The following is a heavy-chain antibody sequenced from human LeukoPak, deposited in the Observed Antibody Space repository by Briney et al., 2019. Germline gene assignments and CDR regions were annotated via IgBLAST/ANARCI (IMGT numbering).Heavy chain of an antibody. CDR1: GVTFSSYE. V-gene: IGHV3-48*03. D-gene: IGHD3-10*01. CDR3: GRDAVPMANGMDV. Sequence: PGGSLRLSCAASGVTFSSYEMNWVRQAPGKGLEWLSYSTSSGRTIYYADSVKGRFTISRDNAKNSLYLQMNSLRDEDTAVYYCGRDAVPMANGMDVWGQGTTVTVSS. J-gene: IGHJ6*02. CDR2: STSSGRTI.